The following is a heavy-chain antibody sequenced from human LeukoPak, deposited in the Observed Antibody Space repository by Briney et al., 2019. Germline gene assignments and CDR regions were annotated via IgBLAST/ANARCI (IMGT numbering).Heavy chain of an antibody. CDR1: GYTFSNYD. D-gene: IGHD6-13*01. CDR2: MNPNSGNT. J-gene: IGHJ5*02. CDR3: ARGRPRYSSSSNWFDP. V-gene: IGHV1-8*03. Sequence: ASVKVSCKASGYTFSNYDINWVRQATGQGLEWMGWMNPNSGNTGYEQKFQGRVTITRSTSISTAYMELSSLRSEDTAVYYCARGRPRYSSSSNWFDPWGQGTLVTVSS.